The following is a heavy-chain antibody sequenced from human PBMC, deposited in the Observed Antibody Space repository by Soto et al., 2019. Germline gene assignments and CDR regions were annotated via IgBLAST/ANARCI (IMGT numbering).Heavy chain of an antibody. CDR3: ARRVETSAAGTLTGWFDP. J-gene: IGHJ5*02. Sequence: PGESLKISCKGSGYSFTSYWIGWVRQMPGKGLEWMGIIYPGDSDTRYSPSFQGQVTISADKSISTAYLQWSSLKASDTAMYYCARRVETSAAGTLTGWFDPWGQGTLVTVSS. CDR2: IYPGDSDT. D-gene: IGHD6-13*01. V-gene: IGHV5-51*01. CDR1: GYSFTSYW.